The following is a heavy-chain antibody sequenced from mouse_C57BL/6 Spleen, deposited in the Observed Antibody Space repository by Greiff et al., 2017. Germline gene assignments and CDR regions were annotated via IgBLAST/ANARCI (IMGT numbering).Heavy chain of an antibody. CDR1: GFTFSSYA. CDR3: ASGAAFYYYAMDY. Sequence: EVQRVESGGGLVKPGGSLKLSCAASGFTFSSYAMSWVRQTPEKRLEWVATISDGGSYTYYPDNVKGRFTISRDNAKNNLYLQMSHLKSEDTAMYYCASGAAFYYYAMDYWGQGTSVTVSS. J-gene: IGHJ4*01. V-gene: IGHV5-4*01. CDR2: ISDGGSYT.